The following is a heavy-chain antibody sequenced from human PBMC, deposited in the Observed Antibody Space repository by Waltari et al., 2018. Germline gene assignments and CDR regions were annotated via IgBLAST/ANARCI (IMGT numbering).Heavy chain of an antibody. CDR3: ARGYCSGNRCYSMDY. V-gene: IGHV1-2*02. J-gene: IGHJ4*02. CDR1: GYTFIGYY. D-gene: IGHD2-15*01. Sequence: QVQLVQSGAEVKKPGASVKVSCKASGYTFIGYYMHWVRLAPGQGLEWLGWTHPSNGGTNYPQEFQGRITMTRDTSISTAYMELSSLTSDDTAVYYCARGYCSGNRCYSMDYWGQGTLVTVSS. CDR2: THPSNGGT.